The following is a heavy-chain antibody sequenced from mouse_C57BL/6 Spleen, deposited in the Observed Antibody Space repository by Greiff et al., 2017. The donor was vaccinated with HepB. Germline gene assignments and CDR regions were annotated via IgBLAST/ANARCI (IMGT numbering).Heavy chain of an antibody. CDR2: IYPGNSDT. J-gene: IGHJ4*01. D-gene: IGHD2-2*01. V-gene: IGHV1-5*01. CDR3: TRGSGLRRDYAMDY. Sequence: EVQLQQSGTVLARPGASVKMSCKTSGYTFTSYWMHWVKQRPGQGLEWIGAIYPGNSDTSYNQKFKGKAKLTAVTSASTAYMELSSLTNEDSAVYYCTRGSGLRRDYAMDYWGQGTSVTVSS. CDR1: GYTFTSYW.